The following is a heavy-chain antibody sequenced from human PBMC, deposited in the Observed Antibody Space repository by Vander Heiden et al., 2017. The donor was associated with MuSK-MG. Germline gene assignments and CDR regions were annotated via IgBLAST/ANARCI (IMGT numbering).Heavy chain of an antibody. CDR2: ISYDGRNK. CDR1: GSTFSSYA. D-gene: IGHD6-13*01. V-gene: IGHV3-30*04. Sequence: QVQLVESGGGVVQPGRSLRLPCAAAGSTFSSYAMPWVLQAPGRGLEWVSVISYDGRNKYYADAVKGRFTISRDNSKNTMYLQMNRMRAEDTAVYYYATDQQQLDYYFVNWGQGTLVTVYS. J-gene: IGHJ4*02. CDR3: ATDQQQLDYYFVN.